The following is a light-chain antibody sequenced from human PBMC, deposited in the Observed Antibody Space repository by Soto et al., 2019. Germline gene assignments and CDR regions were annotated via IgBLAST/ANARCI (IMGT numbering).Light chain of an antibody. CDR3: KSYAGSNTYV. J-gene: IGLJ1*01. Sequence: QSVLTQPPSASGSPGQSVTISCTGTSSDVGGYTYVSWYQQHPGKAPKLMIYEVSKRPSGVPDRFSGSKSGNTASLTVSGLQAEDEADYFCKSYAGSNTYVFGSGTKVTVL. CDR1: SSDVGGYTY. V-gene: IGLV2-8*01. CDR2: EVS.